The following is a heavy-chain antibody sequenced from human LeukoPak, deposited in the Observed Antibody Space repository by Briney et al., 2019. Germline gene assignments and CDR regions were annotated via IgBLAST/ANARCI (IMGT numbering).Heavy chain of an antibody. Sequence: PGGSLRLSCAASGFTFSNAWMSWVRQAPGKGLEWVGRIKSKTDGGTTDYAAPVKGRFTISRDNSENTLYLQMNSLRAEDTAVYYCAELGITMIGGVWGKGTTVTISS. D-gene: IGHD3-10*02. CDR1: GFTFSNAW. CDR3: AELGITMIGGV. V-gene: IGHV3-15*01. CDR2: IKSKTDGGTT. J-gene: IGHJ6*04.